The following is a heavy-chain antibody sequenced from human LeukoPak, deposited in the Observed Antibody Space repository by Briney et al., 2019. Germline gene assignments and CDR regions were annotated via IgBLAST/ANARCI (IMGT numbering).Heavy chain of an antibody. J-gene: IGHJ4*02. CDR1: GGSISSGVSY. D-gene: IGHD3-10*01. CDR3: ARYYGSGRYFDY. V-gene: IGHV4-31*03. CDR2: IYYSGSS. Sequence: PSETLSLTCTVSGGSISSGVSYWSWIRQHPGKGLEWIAYIYYSGSSSYNPSLKSRVTISVDTSKNQFSLKLSSVTAADTAVYYCARYYGSGRYFDYWGQGTLVTVSS.